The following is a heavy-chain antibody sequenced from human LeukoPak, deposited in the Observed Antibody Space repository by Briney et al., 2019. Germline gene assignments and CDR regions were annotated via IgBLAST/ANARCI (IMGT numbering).Heavy chain of an antibody. CDR1: VFMLYDYG. CDR3: ARDYDYGDYPGY. CDR2: INWNGGRT. D-gene: IGHD4-17*01. J-gene: IGHJ4*02. V-gene: IGHV3-20*04. Sequence: GGSLRLSCSDSVFMLYDYGMSWVHQAPGQGLEWVSGINWNGGRTGYADSVKGRFTISRDNAKNSLYLQMNSLRAEDTALYYCARDYDYGDYPGYWGQGTLVTVSS.